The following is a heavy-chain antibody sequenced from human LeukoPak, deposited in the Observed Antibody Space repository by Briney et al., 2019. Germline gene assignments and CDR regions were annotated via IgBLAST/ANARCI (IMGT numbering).Heavy chain of an antibody. V-gene: IGHV4-39*07. J-gene: IGHJ4*02. CDR3: ARGGSIAAA. CDR2: IYYSGST. D-gene: IGHD6-13*01. CDR1: GGSISSSSYY. Sequence: SETLSLTCTVSGGSISSSSYYWGWIRQPPGKGLEWIGSIYYSGSTYYNPSLKSRVTISVDTSKNQFSLKLSSVTAADTAMYYCARGGSIAAAWGQGTLVTVSS.